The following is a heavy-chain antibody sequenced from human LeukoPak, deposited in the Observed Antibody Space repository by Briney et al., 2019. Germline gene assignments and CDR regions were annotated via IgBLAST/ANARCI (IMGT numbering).Heavy chain of an antibody. CDR3: ARGLTYYYDSSGDYGFGFDY. Sequence: SETLSLTCAVSGYSLSSGYYWGWIRQPPGKGLEWIGSIYHSGSTYYNPSLKSRVTISVDTSKNQFSLKLSSVTAADTAVYYCARGLTYYYDSSGDYGFGFDYWGQGTLVTVSS. V-gene: IGHV4-38-2*01. J-gene: IGHJ4*02. CDR2: IYHSGST. D-gene: IGHD3-22*01. CDR1: GYSLSSGYY.